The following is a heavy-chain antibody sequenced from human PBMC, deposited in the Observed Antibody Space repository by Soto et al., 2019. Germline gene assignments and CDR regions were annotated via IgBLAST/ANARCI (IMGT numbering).Heavy chain of an antibody. D-gene: IGHD6-13*01. Sequence: PGGSLRLSGAASGFTFSSYGMHWVRQAPGKGLEWVAVISYDGSNKYYADSVKGRLTISRDNSKNTLYLQMNSLRADDTAVYYCAKDLGYSSSWSNIKPDGWFSGMDVWGQGTTVTVSS. CDR2: ISYDGSNK. J-gene: IGHJ6*02. V-gene: IGHV3-30*18. CDR3: AKDLGYSSSWSNIKPDGWFSGMDV. CDR1: GFTFSSYG.